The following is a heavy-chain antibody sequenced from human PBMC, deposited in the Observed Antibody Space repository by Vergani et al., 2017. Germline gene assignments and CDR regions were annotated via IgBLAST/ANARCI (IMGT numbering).Heavy chain of an antibody. CDR3: ARGWASSGLDY. J-gene: IGHJ4*02. D-gene: IGHD3-22*01. V-gene: IGHV1-69*02. CDR2: IIPILGIA. CDR1: GGPFSSYT. Sequence: QVQLVQSGAEVKKPGSSVKVSCKASGGPFSSYTISWVRQAPGQGLEWMGRIIPILGIANYAQKFQGRVTITADKTTSTAYMELSSLGSEDTDGDYCARGWASSGLDYGGQGTLVTVSS.